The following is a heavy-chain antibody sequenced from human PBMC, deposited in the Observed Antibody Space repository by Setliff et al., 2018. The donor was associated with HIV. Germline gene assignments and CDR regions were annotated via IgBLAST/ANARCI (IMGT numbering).Heavy chain of an antibody. CDR2: VYTTGSA. CDR3: ARAGVNWNSRSPHNHFGT. Sequence: SETLSLTCTVSGASFIRSRYYWSWIRQPAGKGLEWIGHVYTTGSASYNPSLESRVIILEALSKNQYSLRLISVTAADTAIYYCARAGVNWNSRSPHNHFGTWGQGTLVTVSS. CDR1: GASFIRSRYY. V-gene: IGHV4-61*09. D-gene: IGHD1-7*01. J-gene: IGHJ4*02.